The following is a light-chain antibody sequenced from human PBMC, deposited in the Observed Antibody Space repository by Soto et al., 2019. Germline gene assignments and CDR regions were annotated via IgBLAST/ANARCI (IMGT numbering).Light chain of an antibody. CDR3: QQYDNLPLT. CDR2: GAS. J-gene: IGKJ3*01. CDR1: QSVSFY. Sequence: EIVLTQSPAPLSLSPGDRATLSCRASQSVSFYLAWYQQKPGQAPRLLIYGASSRATGIPDRFSGSGSGTDFTLTINSLQSEDFAVYFCQQYDNLPLTFGPGTKVDIK. V-gene: IGKV3D-15*01.